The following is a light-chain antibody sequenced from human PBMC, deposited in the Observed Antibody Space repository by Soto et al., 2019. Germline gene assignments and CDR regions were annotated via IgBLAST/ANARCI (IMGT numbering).Light chain of an antibody. CDR3: SSYTSSSTYGV. CDR2: DVS. CDR1: SSDVGGYNY. V-gene: IGLV2-14*01. Sequence: QSALTQPASVSGSPGQSITISCTGTSSDVGGYNYVSWYQQHPGKAPKLMIYDVSNRPSGVSNRFSGSKSGNTASLTISGLQAEDEAEYYCSSYTSSSTYGVFGGGNQLTVL. J-gene: IGLJ3*02.